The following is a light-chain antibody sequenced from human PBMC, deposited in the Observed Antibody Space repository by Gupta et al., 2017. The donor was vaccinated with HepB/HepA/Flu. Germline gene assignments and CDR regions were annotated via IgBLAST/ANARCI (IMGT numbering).Light chain of an antibody. CDR3: HQSYSTPPA. CDR2: SAS. J-gene: IGKJ1*01. V-gene: IGKV1-39*01. CDR1: HSLSSY. Sequence: DVQMAPSPSPRSASVGDSVTITGQARHSLSSYLNWYQQKPGKAPKLLIYSASSLQTGVPPRFSGSGSGTDFTLTISSLQPADVATYYCHQSYSTPPAFGQGTKVEIK.